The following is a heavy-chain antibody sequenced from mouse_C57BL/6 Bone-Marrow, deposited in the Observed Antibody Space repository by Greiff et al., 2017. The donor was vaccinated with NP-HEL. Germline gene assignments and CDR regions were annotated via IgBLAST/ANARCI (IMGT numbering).Heavy chain of an antibody. Sequence: QVQLQQPGAELVKPGASVTLSCKASGYTFTSYWMHWVKQRPGQGLEWIGMIHPNSGSTNYNEKFKSQATLTEDNSSSTAYMQLSGLTSEDSAVYYCARDGIYYTFADWGQGTLVTVSA. J-gene: IGHJ3*01. CDR3: ARDGIYYTFAD. V-gene: IGHV1-64*01. D-gene: IGHD2-1*01. CDR1: GYTFTSYW. CDR2: IHPNSGST.